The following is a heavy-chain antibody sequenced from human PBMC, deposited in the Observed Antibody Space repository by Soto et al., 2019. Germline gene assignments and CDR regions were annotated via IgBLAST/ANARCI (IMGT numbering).Heavy chain of an antibody. J-gene: IGHJ6*02. V-gene: IGHV1-69-2*01. CDR3: GQVGRLRYTDSSSHGIGV. CDR1: GYPFIDSF. D-gene: IGHD6-6*01. CDR2: VDPEDGET. Sequence: ASVKVSCKVSGYPFIDSFVHWVQQAPGNGHEWMGLVDPEDGETIYAEKFHGRVTIIADTSTDTAYMELSSLRSEDTAVYYCGQVGRLRYTDSSSHGIGVWRQVTTVTIAS.